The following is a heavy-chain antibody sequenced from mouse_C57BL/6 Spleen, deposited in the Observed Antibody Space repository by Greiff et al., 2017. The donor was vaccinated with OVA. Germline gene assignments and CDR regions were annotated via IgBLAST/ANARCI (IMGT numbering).Heavy chain of an antibody. J-gene: IGHJ2*01. CDR2: IDPSDSYT. D-gene: IGHD4-1*01. Sequence: QVQLQQPGAELVMPGASVKLSCKASGYTFTSYWMHWVKQRPGQGLEWIGEIDPSDSYTNYNQKFKGKSTLTVDKSSSTAYMQLSSLTSVDSAVYYCARTLTGFDYWGQGTTLTVSS. CDR3: ARTLTGFDY. CDR1: GYTFTSYW. V-gene: IGHV1-69*01.